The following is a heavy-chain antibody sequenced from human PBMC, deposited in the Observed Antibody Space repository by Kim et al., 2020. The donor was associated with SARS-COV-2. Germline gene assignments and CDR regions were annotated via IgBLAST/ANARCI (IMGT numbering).Heavy chain of an antibody. Sequence: ASVKVSCKASGYTFTSYGISWVRQAPGQGLEWMGWISAYNGNTNYAQKLQGRVTMTTDTSTSTAYMELRSLRSDDTAVYYCARDPRKASLLLWFGELLFFDYWGQGTLVTVSS. CDR3: ARDPRKASLLLWFGELLFFDY. V-gene: IGHV1-18*01. CDR1: GYTFTSYG. D-gene: IGHD3-10*01. CDR2: ISAYNGNT. J-gene: IGHJ4*02.